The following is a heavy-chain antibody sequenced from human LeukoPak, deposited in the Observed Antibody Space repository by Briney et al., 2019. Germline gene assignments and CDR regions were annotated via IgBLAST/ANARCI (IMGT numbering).Heavy chain of an antibody. Sequence: GASVKVSCKASGYTFTSYAMNWVRRAPGQGLEWMGWINTNTGNPTYAQGFTGRFVFSLDTSVSTAYLQISSLKAEDTAVYYCARDRRTYSSGWYPWFDPWGQGTLVTVSS. CDR3: ARDRRTYSSGWYPWFDP. D-gene: IGHD6-19*01. V-gene: IGHV7-4-1*02. CDR2: INTNTGNP. CDR1: GYTFTSYA. J-gene: IGHJ5*02.